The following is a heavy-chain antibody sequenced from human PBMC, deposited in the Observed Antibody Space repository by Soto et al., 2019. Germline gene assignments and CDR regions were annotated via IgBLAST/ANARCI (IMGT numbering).Heavy chain of an antibody. CDR2: IGPIVGTT. V-gene: IGHV1-69*12. D-gene: IGHD5-12*01. Sequence: QVQLVQSGAEVRQPASSVKVSCKTSGGTFSSYAISWVRQAPGQGLEWMGGIGPIVGTTTYAQKFQGRVTITADAATSTDYMQLSRLRSDDTAVYYCVRVVAIPGYPDHWGQGTLVTVSS. CDR3: VRVVAIPGYPDH. CDR1: GGTFSSYA. J-gene: IGHJ4*02.